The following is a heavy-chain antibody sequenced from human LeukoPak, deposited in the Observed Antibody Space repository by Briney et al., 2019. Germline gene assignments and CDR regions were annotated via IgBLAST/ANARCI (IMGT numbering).Heavy chain of an antibody. Sequence: PSETLSLTCAVYGGSFSGYYWSWIRQPPGKGLEWIGEINHSGSTNYNPSLKSRVTISVDTSKNQFSLKLSSVTAADTAVYYCARGTMTTVTTFHYWGQGTLVTVSS. V-gene: IGHV4-34*01. CDR2: INHSGST. J-gene: IGHJ4*02. CDR1: GGSFSGYY. CDR3: ARGTMTTVTTFHY. D-gene: IGHD4-11*01.